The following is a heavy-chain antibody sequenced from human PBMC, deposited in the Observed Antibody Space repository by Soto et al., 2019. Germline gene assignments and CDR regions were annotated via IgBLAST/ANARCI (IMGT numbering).Heavy chain of an antibody. V-gene: IGHV4-4*02. D-gene: IGHD2-15*01. Sequence: PSETLSLTCAVSGGSISSSNWWSWVRQPPGKGLEWIGEIYHSGSTNYNPSLKSRVTISVDKSKNQFSLKLSSVTAADTAVYYCATGGSGYWYYFDYWGQGTLVTVS. CDR2: IYHSGST. CDR1: GGSISSSNW. CDR3: ATGGSGYWYYFDY. J-gene: IGHJ4*02.